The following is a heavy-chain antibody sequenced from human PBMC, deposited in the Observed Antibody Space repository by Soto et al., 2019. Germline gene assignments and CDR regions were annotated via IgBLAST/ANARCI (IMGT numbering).Heavy chain of an antibody. D-gene: IGHD6-13*01. V-gene: IGHV4-39*01. CDR1: GHSIGSSVYN. CDR3: ARRGSSFEVTRRMDRNWFDP. Sequence: PXEILSLTSTVSGHSIGSSVYNWGWIRQPPGQGLEWIGSFYPRGSTNYNPSLKSRVTISVDTSRNHFSLNLRSVTAAATAVYYCARRGSSFEVTRRMDRNWFDPWGQGALVTAPQ. CDR2: FYPRGST. J-gene: IGHJ5*02.